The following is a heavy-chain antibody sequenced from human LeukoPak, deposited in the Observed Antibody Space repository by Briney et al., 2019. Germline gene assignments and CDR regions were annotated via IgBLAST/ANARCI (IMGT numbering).Heavy chain of an antibody. CDR3: AKDQAPITMIVVVITGFDY. V-gene: IGHV3-53*01. Sequence: GGSLRLSCAASGFTVSSNYMSWVRQAPGKGLEWVSVIYSGGSTYYADSVKGRFTISRDNSKNTLYLQMNSLRAEDTAVYYCAKDQAPITMIVVVITGFDYWGQGTLVTVSS. CDR1: GFTVSSNY. CDR2: IYSGGST. D-gene: IGHD3-22*01. J-gene: IGHJ4*02.